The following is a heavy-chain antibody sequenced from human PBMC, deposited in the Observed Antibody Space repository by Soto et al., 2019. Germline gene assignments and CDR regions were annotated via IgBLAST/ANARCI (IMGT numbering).Heavy chain of an antibody. Sequence: SETLSLTCTVSGGSSSGGSYYCRWIRQPPGKGLEWIGYIYYSGSTNYNPSLKSRVTISVDTSKNQFSLKLSSVTAADTAVYYCARLYGLDAFDIWGQGTMVTVSS. CDR1: GGSSSGGSYY. CDR2: IYYSGST. D-gene: IGHD4-17*01. V-gene: IGHV4-61*01. CDR3: ARLYGLDAFDI. J-gene: IGHJ3*02.